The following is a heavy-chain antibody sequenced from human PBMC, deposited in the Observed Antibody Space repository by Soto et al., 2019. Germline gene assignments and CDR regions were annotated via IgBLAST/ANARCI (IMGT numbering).Heavy chain of an antibody. CDR1: GGTFSSYA. Sequence: QVQLVQSGAEVKKPGSSVKVSCKASGGTFSSYAISWVRQAPGQGLEWMGGFIPIFGTANFAQKFQGRVTITADESTSTAYMERSSLRSEDTAVYYCARKAAAGYYYYGMDVWGQGTTVTVSS. CDR3: ARKAAAGYYYYGMDV. D-gene: IGHD6-13*01. CDR2: FIPIFGTA. J-gene: IGHJ6*02. V-gene: IGHV1-69*01.